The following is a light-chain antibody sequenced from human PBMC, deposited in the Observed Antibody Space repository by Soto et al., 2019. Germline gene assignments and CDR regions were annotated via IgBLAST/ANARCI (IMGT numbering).Light chain of an antibody. J-gene: IGKJ2*01. Sequence: EIVLTQSPGTLSLSPGERATLSCRASQSVSNSYLAWYRQNPGQAPRLLIYGASSRATGIPDRFSGGGSGTDFTLTISRLEPEDFAVYYCQQYGSSPYTFGQGTKLEIK. CDR3: QQYGSSPYT. CDR1: QSVSNSY. V-gene: IGKV3-20*01. CDR2: GAS.